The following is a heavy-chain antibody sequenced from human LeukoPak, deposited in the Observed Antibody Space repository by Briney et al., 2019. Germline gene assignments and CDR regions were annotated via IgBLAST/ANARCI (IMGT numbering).Heavy chain of an antibody. Sequence: GASVKVSCKASGYTFTSYGISWVRQAPGQGLEWMGWISAYNGNTNYAQKLQGRVTMTTDTSTSTAYMELRSLRSDDTAVYYCASWYYYDSSGYYYVGYGMDVWGQGTTVTVSS. D-gene: IGHD3-22*01. CDR1: GYTFTSYG. V-gene: IGHV1-18*01. CDR2: ISAYNGNT. CDR3: ASWYYYDSSGYYYVGYGMDV. J-gene: IGHJ6*02.